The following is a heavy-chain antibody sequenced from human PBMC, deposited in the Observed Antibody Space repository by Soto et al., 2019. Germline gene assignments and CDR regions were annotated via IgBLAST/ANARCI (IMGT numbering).Heavy chain of an antibody. V-gene: IGHV3-23*01. D-gene: IGHD3-3*01. CDR2: ISGSGGST. Sequence: GGSLRLSCAASGFTFSSYAMSWVRQAPGKGLEWVSAISGSGGSTYYADSVKGRFTISRDNSKNTLYLQMNSLRAEDTAVYYCASPRITIFGVVMNDAFDIWGQGTMVTVSS. CDR1: GFTFSSYA. J-gene: IGHJ3*02. CDR3: ASPRITIFGVVMNDAFDI.